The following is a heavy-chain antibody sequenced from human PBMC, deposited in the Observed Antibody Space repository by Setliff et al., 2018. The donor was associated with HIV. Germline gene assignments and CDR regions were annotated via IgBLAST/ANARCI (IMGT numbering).Heavy chain of an antibody. V-gene: IGHV4-34*01. CDR2: INHSGSA. CDR1: GGSFSGYY. Sequence: KLSETLSLTCAVYGGSFSGYYWTWIRQSPGKGLEWIGEINHSGSANCNPSLKSRVTISVDTSKNQFSLKLSSVTAADTAVYYCARGGGTSSPIDYHYYIDVWGKGTTVTVSS. CDR3: ARGGGTSSPIDYHYYIDV. J-gene: IGHJ6*03. D-gene: IGHD6-6*01.